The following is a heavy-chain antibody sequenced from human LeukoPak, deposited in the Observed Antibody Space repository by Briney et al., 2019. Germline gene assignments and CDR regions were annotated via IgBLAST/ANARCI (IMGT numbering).Heavy chain of an antibody. V-gene: IGHV1-46*01. CDR1: GGTFSSYA. J-gene: IGHJ4*02. CDR3: ARVEMATIA. D-gene: IGHD5-24*01. CDR2: INPSGGST. Sequence: ASVKVSCKASGGTFSSYAISWVRQAPGQGLEWMGIINPSGGSTSYAQKFQGRVTMTRDTSTSTVYMELSSLRSEDTAVYYCARVEMATIAWGQGTLVTVSS.